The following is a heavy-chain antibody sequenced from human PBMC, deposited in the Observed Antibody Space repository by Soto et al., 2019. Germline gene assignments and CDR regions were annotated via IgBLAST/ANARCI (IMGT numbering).Heavy chain of an antibody. Sequence: EVQLVESGGGWVQPGGSLRLSCATSGFTFSDHHMDWVRQAPWKGLEWVGRIRNKADGHTTEYAASLIGRFTISRDDSKNTLYLEMNSLKTEDTAVYYGTKLGSALPFDPWGQGTLVTVSS. D-gene: IGHD3-10*01. CDR3: TKLGSALPFDP. V-gene: IGHV3-72*01. CDR1: GFTFSDHH. J-gene: IGHJ5*02. CDR2: IRNKADGHTT.